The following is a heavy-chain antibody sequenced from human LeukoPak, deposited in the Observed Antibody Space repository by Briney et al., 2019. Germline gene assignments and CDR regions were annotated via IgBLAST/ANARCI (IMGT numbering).Heavy chain of an antibody. J-gene: IGHJ4*02. V-gene: IGHV3-30*04. CDR1: GFTFSSYA. CDR3: ARTYYYDSSGYDGREFY. CDR2: ISYDGSNK. Sequence: QPGGSLRLSCAASGFTFSSYAMHWVRQAPGKGLEWVAVISYDGSNKYYADSVKGRFTISRDNSKNTLYLQMNSLRAEDTAVYYCARTYYYDSSGYDGREFYWGQGTLVTVSS. D-gene: IGHD3-22*01.